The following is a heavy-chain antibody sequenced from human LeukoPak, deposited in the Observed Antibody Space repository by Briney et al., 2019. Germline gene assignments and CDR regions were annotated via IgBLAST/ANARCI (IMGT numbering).Heavy chain of an antibody. Sequence: GGSLRLSCAASGFTFSSYWMHWVRQAPGKGLVWVSRINPGGSTTSYADSVKGRFTISRDSAKNTLYLQMNSLRAEDTAVYYCARDVSGYSYGYPDYWGQGTLVTVSS. V-gene: IGHV3-74*01. D-gene: IGHD5-18*01. CDR3: ARDVSGYSYGYPDY. CDR1: GFTFSSYW. J-gene: IGHJ4*02. CDR2: INPGGSTT.